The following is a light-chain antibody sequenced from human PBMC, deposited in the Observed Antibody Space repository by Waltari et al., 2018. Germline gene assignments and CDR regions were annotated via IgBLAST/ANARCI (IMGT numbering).Light chain of an antibody. V-gene: IGKV3-20*01. CDR2: AAS. CDR3: QNHERLPAT. Sequence: VVLTQSPGTLSLSPGERATLSCRASQIIGRYLVWYQQRPGQAPRLLIYAASTRATGIPDRFSGSGSGTDFTLTISRLEPEDFAVYYCQNHERLPATFGQGTKVEIK. J-gene: IGKJ1*01. CDR1: QIIGRY.